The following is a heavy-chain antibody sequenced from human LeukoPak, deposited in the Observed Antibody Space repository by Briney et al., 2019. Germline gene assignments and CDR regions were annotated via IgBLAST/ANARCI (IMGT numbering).Heavy chain of an antibody. J-gene: IGHJ6*04. D-gene: IGHD2-15*01. Sequence: PGGSLRLSCAASGFTFSTYWMSWVRQAPGKGLEWVANIKGDGSDKYYVDSVKGRFTISRDNAKNSLYLQMNSLRAEDTAVYYCARLGYCSAGNCFYSMDVWGKGTTVTVSS. CDR1: GFTFSTYW. CDR3: ARLGYCSAGNCFYSMDV. V-gene: IGHV3-7*03. CDR2: IKGDGSDK.